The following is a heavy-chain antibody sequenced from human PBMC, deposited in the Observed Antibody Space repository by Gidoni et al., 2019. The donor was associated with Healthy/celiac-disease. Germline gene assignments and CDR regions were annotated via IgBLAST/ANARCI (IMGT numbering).Heavy chain of an antibody. J-gene: IGHJ3*02. V-gene: IGHV2-26*01. CDR3: ARMGYSRDDAFDI. CDR2: IFSNDEK. D-gene: IGHD6-13*01. CDR1: GFSLSNDRMG. Sequence: QVTLKESGPVLVKPTETRTLTCTVSGFSLSNDRMGVSWSRQPPGKALEWLAHIFSNDEKSYSTSLKGKLTISKDTSKSQVVLTMTNMDPVDTATYYCARMGYSRDDAFDIWGQGTMVTVSS.